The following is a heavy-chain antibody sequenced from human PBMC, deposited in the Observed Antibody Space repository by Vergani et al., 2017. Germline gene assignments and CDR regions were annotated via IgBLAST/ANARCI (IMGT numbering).Heavy chain of an antibody. V-gene: IGHV1-2*02. CDR1: GYTFTGYY. CDR3: ARDLAPPKPSSSSSGVWFDP. Sequence: QVQLVQSGAEVKKPGASVKVSCKASGYTFTGYYMHWVRQAPGQGLEWMGWINPNSGGTNYALKFQGRVTMTRDTSISTAYMELSRLRSDDTAVYYCARDLAPPKPSSSSSGVWFDPWGQGTLVTVSS. CDR2: INPNSGGT. D-gene: IGHD6-6*01. J-gene: IGHJ5*02.